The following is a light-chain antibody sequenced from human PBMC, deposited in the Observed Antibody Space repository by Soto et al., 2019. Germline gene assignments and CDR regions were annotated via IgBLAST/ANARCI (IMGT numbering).Light chain of an antibody. CDR1: QSVSSN. J-gene: IGKJ4*01. V-gene: IGKV3-15*01. Sequence: EIVMTQSPATLSVSPGERATLSCRASQSVSSNLAWYQQKPGQAPRLLVYGASTRATGIPARFSGSGSGTEFTLTISSLQSEDFAVYYCQQYNNWPIFRGGTKVEIK. CDR2: GAS. CDR3: QQYNNWPI.